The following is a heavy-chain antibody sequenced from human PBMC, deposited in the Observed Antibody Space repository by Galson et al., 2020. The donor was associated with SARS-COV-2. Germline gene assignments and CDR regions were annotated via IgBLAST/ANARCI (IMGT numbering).Heavy chain of an antibody. V-gene: IGHV3-74*01. CDR3: ARGTFGSGFL. CDR2: INAGGTTT. CDR1: GFTFSSSW. J-gene: IGHJ4*02. Sequence: GGSLRLSCAASGFTFSSSWMHWVRQSPEKGLMWVSHINAGGTTTTYADSVIGRFTVSRDNAKNTLYLHMNNLRSEDTALYFCARGTFGSGFLWGQGTLVIVSS. D-gene: IGHD3-3*01.